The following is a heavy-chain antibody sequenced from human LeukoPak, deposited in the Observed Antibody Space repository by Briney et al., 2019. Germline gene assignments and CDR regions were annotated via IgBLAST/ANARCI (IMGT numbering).Heavy chain of an antibody. Sequence: SETLSLTCTVSGGSISSSSYYWGWIRQPPGKGLEWIGSIYYSGSTYYNPSLKSRVTISVDTSKNQFSLKLSSVTAADTAVYYCASIESRGIAAAGTIDYWGQGTLVTVS. CDR2: IYYSGST. CDR3: ASIESRGIAAAGTIDY. V-gene: IGHV4-39*01. D-gene: IGHD6-13*01. CDR1: GGSISSSSYY. J-gene: IGHJ4*02.